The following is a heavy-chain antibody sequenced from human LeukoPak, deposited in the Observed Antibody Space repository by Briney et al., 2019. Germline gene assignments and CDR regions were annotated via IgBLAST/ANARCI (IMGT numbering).Heavy chain of an antibody. D-gene: IGHD6-13*01. J-gene: IGHJ6*03. Sequence: SETLSLTCTVSGGSISSSTYLWDWIRQPPGKGLEWIGSIYYSGTTYYNPSLKSRVTMSVDTSENQLSLKLSSVTAADTAVYYCARGTSTGYSSSWYLRGYYYYMDVWGQGILVSVSS. CDR3: ARGTSTGYSSSWYLRGYYYYMDV. CDR1: GGSISSSTYL. V-gene: IGHV4-39*07. CDR2: IYYSGTT.